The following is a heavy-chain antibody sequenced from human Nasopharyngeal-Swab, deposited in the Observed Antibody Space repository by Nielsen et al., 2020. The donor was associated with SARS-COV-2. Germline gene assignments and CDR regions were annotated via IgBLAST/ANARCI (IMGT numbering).Heavy chain of an antibody. D-gene: IGHD7-27*01. CDR2: IKSRGDGGTI. V-gene: IGHV3-15*01. J-gene: IGHJ3*01. Sequence: GESLKLSCVVSGFTFSIAWMTWVRQAPGKGLECVGLIKSRGDGGTIHYTAPVKGRVTISGDDSKNTLFLQMNNLKSEDTAVYYCATSLTAGAFDFWGQGTMVTVSS. CDR1: GFTFSIAW. CDR3: ATSLTAGAFDF.